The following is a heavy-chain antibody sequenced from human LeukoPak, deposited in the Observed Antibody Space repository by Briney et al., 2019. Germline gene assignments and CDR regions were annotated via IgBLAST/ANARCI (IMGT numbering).Heavy chain of an antibody. V-gene: IGHV3-9*03. CDR1: GFTFDDYA. D-gene: IGHD6-13*01. Sequence: PGGSLRLSCAASGFTFDDYAMHWVRHAPGKGREGVSGLSWNSGSIAYAASVKGRFTISRDNAKNSLYLQMNSLRAEDMALYYCTKGRYSNSGKVEGYLDYWGQGTLVTVSS. CDR3: TKGRYSNSGKVEGYLDY. CDR2: LSWNSGSI. J-gene: IGHJ4*02.